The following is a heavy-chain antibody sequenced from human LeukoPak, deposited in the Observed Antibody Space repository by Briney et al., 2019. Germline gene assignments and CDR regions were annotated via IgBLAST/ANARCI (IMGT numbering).Heavy chain of an antibody. J-gene: IGHJ4*02. CDR1: GGSISSSSYY. Sequence: SETLSLTCTVSGGSISSSSYYWGWIRQPPGKGLEWIGSIYYSGSTYYNPSLKSRVTISVDTSKNQFSLKLSSVTAADTAVYYCARGGYYFDYWGQGTLVTVSS. V-gene: IGHV4-39*07. D-gene: IGHD3-16*01. CDR2: IYYSGST. CDR3: ARGGYYFDY.